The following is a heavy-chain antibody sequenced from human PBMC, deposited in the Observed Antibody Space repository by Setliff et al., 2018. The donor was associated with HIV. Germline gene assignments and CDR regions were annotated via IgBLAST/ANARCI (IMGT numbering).Heavy chain of an antibody. Sequence: ESLKISCKGSGYSFTSNWIGWVRQMPGKGLEWMGIIHPVDSDTRYSPSFQGQVTISADQPISTAYLQWSTLNASDTAIYYCARHRHTAAGTLDAFDIWCQGTVVTVSS. CDR2: IHPVDSDT. J-gene: IGHJ3*02. D-gene: IGHD6-13*01. CDR1: GYSFTSNW. V-gene: IGHV5-51*01. CDR3: ARHRHTAAGTLDAFDI.